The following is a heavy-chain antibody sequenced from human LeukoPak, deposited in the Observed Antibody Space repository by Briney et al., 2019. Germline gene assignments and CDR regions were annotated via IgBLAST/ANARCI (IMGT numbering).Heavy chain of an antibody. Sequence: PGGSLRLSCAASGFTFSTYWMHWVRQAPGKGLVWVSRFNSDGSSTYYADPVKGRFTVSRDNAKNTLYLQMNSLRAEDTAVYYCARGRYYLDSWGQGTLVTVSS. D-gene: IGHD4-17*01. CDR3: ARGRYYLDS. CDR1: GFTFSTYW. CDR2: FNSDGSST. V-gene: IGHV3-74*01. J-gene: IGHJ4*02.